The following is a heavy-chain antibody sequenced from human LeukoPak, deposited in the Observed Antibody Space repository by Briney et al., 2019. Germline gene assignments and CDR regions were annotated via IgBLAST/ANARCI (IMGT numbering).Heavy chain of an antibody. J-gene: IGHJ4*02. CDR1: GFTFSSYA. V-gene: IGHV3-23*01. Sequence: GGSLRLSCAASGFTFSSYAMSWVRQAPGKGLEWVSAISGSGGSTYYADSVKGRFTIPRDNSKNTLYLQMNSLRAEDTAVYYCAKDRRSRYDSSGGGFDYWGQGTLVTVSS. CDR2: ISGSGGST. D-gene: IGHD3-22*01. CDR3: AKDRRSRYDSSGGGFDY.